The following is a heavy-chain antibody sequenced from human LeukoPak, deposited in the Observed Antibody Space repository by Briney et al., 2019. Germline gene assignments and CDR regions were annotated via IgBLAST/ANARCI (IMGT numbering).Heavy chain of an antibody. CDR2: ISKSGDHT. V-gene: IGHV3-23*01. CDR1: ELTFNNYA. D-gene: IGHD3-16*01. Sequence: GGSLRLSCAVSELTFNNYAMSWVRQAPGKGLEWVSAISKSGDHTYYAASAKGRFTIYRDNSKNTQYLQMNSLRAEDTAVYYCATSWGPDTSAFRWGRDGMDVWGQGTTVIAS. CDR3: ATSWGPDTSAFRWGRDGMDV. J-gene: IGHJ6*02.